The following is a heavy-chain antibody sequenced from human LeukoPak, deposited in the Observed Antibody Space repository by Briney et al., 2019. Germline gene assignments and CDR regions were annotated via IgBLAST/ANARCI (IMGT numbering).Heavy chain of an antibody. Sequence: SETLSLTCAVYGGSFSGYYWSWIRQPPGKGLEWIGEINHSGSTNYNPSLKGRVTISVDTSKNQFSLKLSSVTAADTAVYYCARRGSVRDVWGSYRYYWFDPWGQGTLVTVSS. CDR2: INHSGST. J-gene: IGHJ5*02. V-gene: IGHV4-34*01. CDR3: ARRGSVRDVWGSYRYYWFDP. D-gene: IGHD3-16*02. CDR1: GGSFSGYY.